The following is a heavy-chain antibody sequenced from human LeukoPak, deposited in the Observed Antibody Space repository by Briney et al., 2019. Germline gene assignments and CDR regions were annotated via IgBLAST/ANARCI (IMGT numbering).Heavy chain of an antibody. CDR3: ARGRTYQLPYFDY. J-gene: IGHJ4*02. Sequence: SETLSLTCTVSGGSISSYYWSWIRQPPGKGLEWIGYIYYSGSTNYNPSLKSRVTISVDTSKNQFSLKLSSVTAAGTAVYYRARGRTYQLPYFDYWGQGTLVTVSS. D-gene: IGHD2-2*01. CDR1: GGSISSYY. CDR2: IYYSGST. V-gene: IGHV4-59*01.